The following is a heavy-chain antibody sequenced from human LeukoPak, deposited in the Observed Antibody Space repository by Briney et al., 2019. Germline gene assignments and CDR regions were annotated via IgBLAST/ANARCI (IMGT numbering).Heavy chain of an antibody. CDR1: GFTFSSYA. CDR3: ARPDSGYDWGVY. CDR2: ISGSGGST. Sequence: PGGSLRLSRAASGFTFSSYAMSWVRQAPGKGLEWVSAISGSGGSTYYADSVKGRITISRDNSKNTLYLQMNSLRAEDTAVYYCARPDSGYDWGVYWGQGTLVTVSS. V-gene: IGHV3-23*01. D-gene: IGHD5-12*01. J-gene: IGHJ4*02.